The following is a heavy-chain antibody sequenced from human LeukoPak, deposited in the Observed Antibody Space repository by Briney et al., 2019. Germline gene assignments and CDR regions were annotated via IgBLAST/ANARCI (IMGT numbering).Heavy chain of an antibody. J-gene: IGHJ4*02. D-gene: IGHD6-19*01. CDR2: IWYDGSNK. CDR3: AKGAAVAGTDFDY. V-gene: IGHV3-30*02. Sequence: GGSLRLSCAASGFTFSSYGMHWVRQAPGKGLEWVAVIWYDGSNKYYADSVKGRFTISRDNSKNTLYLQMNSLRAEDTAVYYCAKGAAVAGTDFDYWGQGTLVTVSS. CDR1: GFTFSSYG.